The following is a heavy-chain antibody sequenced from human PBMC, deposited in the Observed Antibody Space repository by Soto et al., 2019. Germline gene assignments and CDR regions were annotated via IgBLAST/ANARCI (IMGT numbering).Heavy chain of an antibody. CDR2: INSDGSST. Sequence: GGSLRLSCAASGFTFSSYWMHWVRQAPGKGLVWVSRINSDGSSTSYADSVKGRFTISRDNAKNTLYLQMNSLRAEDTAVYYCASLPLNIVVVPAAPDYWGQGTLVTVSS. CDR3: ASLPLNIVVVPAAPDY. CDR1: GFTFSSYW. V-gene: IGHV3-74*01. J-gene: IGHJ4*02. D-gene: IGHD2-2*01.